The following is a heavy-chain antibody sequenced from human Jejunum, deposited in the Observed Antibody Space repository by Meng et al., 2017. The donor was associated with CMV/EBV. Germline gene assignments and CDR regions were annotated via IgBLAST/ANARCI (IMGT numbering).Heavy chain of an antibody. CDR1: GFSLSSVS. D-gene: IGHD2-2*01. V-gene: IGHV3-21*01. CDR3: AGDRSRFGMDV. J-gene: IGHJ6*02. Sequence: SAGSGFSLSSVSMIRVRPAPGKGLVSFLTISTSGNYIYYGDSVKGRFTSSRDKAKNSLFLQMNNLKAADTAVYACAGDRSRFGMDVWGQGTTVTVSS. CDR2: ISTSGNYI.